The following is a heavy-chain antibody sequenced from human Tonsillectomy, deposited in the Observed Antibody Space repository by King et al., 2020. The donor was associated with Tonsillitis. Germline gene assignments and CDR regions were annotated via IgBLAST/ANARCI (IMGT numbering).Heavy chain of an antibody. V-gene: IGHV6-1*01. CDR2: TYYRSKWYN. D-gene: IGHD6-13*01. CDR3: ARDPVAAAGKHHFDY. J-gene: IGHJ4*02. CDR1: GDYVSNNGAA. Sequence: VQLQQSGPGLVKPSQTLSLTCAISGDYVSNNGAAWNWIRQSPSRGLEWLGRTYYRSKWYNDYAVSVKGRITINPDTSKNQFSVQLNSVTPEDTAVYYCARDPVAAAGKHHFDYWGQGTLVTVSS.